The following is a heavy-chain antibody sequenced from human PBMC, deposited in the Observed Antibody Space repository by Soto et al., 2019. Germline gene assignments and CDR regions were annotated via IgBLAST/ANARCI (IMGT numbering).Heavy chain of an antibody. CDR2: ISAYNGNT. J-gene: IGHJ1*01. V-gene: IGHV1-18*01. Sequence: QVQLVQSGAEVKKPGASVKVSCKASGYTFTSYGISWVRQAPGQGLEWMGWISAYNGNTNYVQKLQGRVTMTTDTSTRTAYMGLRRLRSADTGVYNCARSLAVAATSAEYIKHWAQGTLVTVSS. D-gene: IGHD6-19*01. CDR3: ARSLAVAATSAEYIKH. CDR1: GYTFTSYG.